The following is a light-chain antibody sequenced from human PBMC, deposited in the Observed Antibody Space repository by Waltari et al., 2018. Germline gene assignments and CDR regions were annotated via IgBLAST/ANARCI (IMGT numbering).Light chain of an antibody. J-gene: IGKJ1*01. CDR1: QGISSH. V-gene: IGKV1-16*02. CDR3: QQYSSYPRT. Sequence: HMPHSPSSVSASVGHRVTITCRASQGISSHFVWFQQKPGKAPKSLIYAASSLERGVPSKFSGSGSGTEFSLTISSLQPEDFATYYCQQYSSYPRTFGQGTRVEI. CDR2: AAS.